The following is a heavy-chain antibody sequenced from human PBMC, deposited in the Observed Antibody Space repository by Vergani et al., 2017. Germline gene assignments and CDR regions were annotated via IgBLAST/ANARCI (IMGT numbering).Heavy chain of an antibody. CDR3: ARLLPLYESSGYYHDF. J-gene: IGHJ4*02. Sequence: QVQLQESGPGLVKPPGTLSLTCIVSGDSINNGNYSWGWIRQPPGKGLEWIGSVYYNGSTYYNPSLKSRVTTSVDASKNQFSLRLSSLTAADTAVYYCARLLPLYESSGYYHDFWGQGTLVTVSS. CDR2: VYYNGST. D-gene: IGHD3-22*01. CDR1: GDSINNGNYS. V-gene: IGHV4-39*01.